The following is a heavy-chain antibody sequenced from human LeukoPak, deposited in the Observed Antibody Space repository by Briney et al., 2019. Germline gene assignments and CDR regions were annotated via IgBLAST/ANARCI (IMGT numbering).Heavy chain of an antibody. CDR3: ARDHGLN. J-gene: IGHJ4*02. V-gene: IGHV3-30*03. CDR1: GFTFSSCG. CDR2: ISYDGSNK. Sequence: GRSLRLSCAASGFTFSSCGMHWVRQAPGKGLEWVAVISYDGSNKYYADSVKGRFTISRDNSKNTLYLQMNSLRAEDTAVYYCARDHGLNWGQGTLVTVSS.